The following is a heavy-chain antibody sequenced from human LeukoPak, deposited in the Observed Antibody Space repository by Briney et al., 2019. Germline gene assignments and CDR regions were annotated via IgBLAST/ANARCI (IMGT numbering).Heavy chain of an antibody. D-gene: IGHD4-17*01. CDR1: GFIFSSYW. Sequence: GGSLRLSCAASGFIFSSYWMSWVRQAPGKGLEWVANIKQDGSEKYYVDSVKGRFTISRDNAKNSLYLQMNSLRAEDTAVYYCASHPRHDCGDYGLDYWGQGTLVTVSS. J-gene: IGHJ4*02. CDR2: IKQDGSEK. CDR3: ASHPRHDCGDYGLDY. V-gene: IGHV3-7*03.